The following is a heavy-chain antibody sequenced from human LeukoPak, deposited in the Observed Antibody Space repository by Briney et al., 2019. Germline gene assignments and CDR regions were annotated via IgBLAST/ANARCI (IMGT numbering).Heavy chain of an antibody. Sequence: GGSLRLPCAASGFTFSSYWMSWVRQAPGKGLEWVANIKQDGSEKYYVDSVKGRFTISRDNAKNSLYLQMNSLRAEDTAVYYCAREYGSGSFDHWGQGTLVTVSS. CDR3: AREYGSGSFDH. D-gene: IGHD3-10*01. V-gene: IGHV3-7*01. J-gene: IGHJ4*02. CDR1: GFTFSSYW. CDR2: IKQDGSEK.